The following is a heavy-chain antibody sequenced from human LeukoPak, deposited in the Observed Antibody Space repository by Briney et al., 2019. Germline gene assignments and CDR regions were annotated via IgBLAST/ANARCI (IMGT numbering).Heavy chain of an antibody. D-gene: IGHD2-2*01. CDR1: GGSISSGGYY. Sequence: SQTLSLTCTVSGGSISSGGYYWSWIRQHPGKGLEWIGYIYYSGSTYYNPSLKSRVTISVDTSKHQFSLKLSSVTAADTAVYYCARDHCSSTSCYGFDYWGQGTLVTVSS. CDR2: IYYSGST. CDR3: ARDHCSSTSCYGFDY. V-gene: IGHV4-31*03. J-gene: IGHJ4*02.